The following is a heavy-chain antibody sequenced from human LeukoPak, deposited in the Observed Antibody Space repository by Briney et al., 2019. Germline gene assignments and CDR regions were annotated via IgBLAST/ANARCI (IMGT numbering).Heavy chain of an antibody. V-gene: IGHV3-30*02. Sequence: GSLRLSCAASGFTFSSYGMHWVRQAPGKGLEWVAFIRYDGSNKYYADSVKGRFTISRDNSKNTLYLQMNSLRAEDTAVYYCARESAAVCSGGSCYSWFDPWGQGTLVTVSS. D-gene: IGHD2-15*01. CDR2: IRYDGSNK. CDR1: GFTFSSYG. J-gene: IGHJ5*02. CDR3: ARESAAVCSGGSCYSWFDP.